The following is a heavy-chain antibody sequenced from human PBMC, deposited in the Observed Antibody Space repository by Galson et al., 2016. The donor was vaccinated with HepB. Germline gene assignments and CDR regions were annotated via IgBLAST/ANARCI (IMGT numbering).Heavy chain of an antibody. D-gene: IGHD3-22*01. Sequence: SETLSLTCTVSGDSISSSYWSWIRQSPGKGLEWIGYLYYSGSTNYNPSLQSRVTISVDTSKNQLSLKLSSVTAADTAVYYCARVADSSGYFFYYFDYWGQGTPVTVSS. CDR3: ARVADSSGYFFYYFDY. V-gene: IGHV4-59*01. CDR2: LYYSGST. J-gene: IGHJ4*02. CDR1: GDSISSSY.